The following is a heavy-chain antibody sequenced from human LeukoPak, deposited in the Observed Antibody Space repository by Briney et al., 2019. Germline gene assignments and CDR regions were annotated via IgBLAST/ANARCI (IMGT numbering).Heavy chain of an antibody. V-gene: IGHV4-34*01. Sequence: SETLSLTCAVYGGSFSGYYWSWIRQPPGKGLEWIGEINHSGSTNYNPSLKSRVTISVDTSKNQFSLKLSSVTAADTAVYYCAREGPYTDYVWGSYRYIDYFDYWGQGTLVTVSS. J-gene: IGHJ4*02. CDR2: INHSGST. CDR1: GGSFSGYY. D-gene: IGHD3-16*02. CDR3: AREGPYTDYVWGSYRYIDYFDY.